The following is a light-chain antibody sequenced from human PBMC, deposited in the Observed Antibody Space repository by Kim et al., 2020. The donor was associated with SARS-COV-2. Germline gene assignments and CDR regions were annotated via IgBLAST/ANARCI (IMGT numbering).Light chain of an antibody. CDR3: QQYDDWPPWT. Sequence: EIEMTQSPATLSVSPGESVTLSCRASQSVGSNVAWYQQKSGQAPRLLIYGASTRATDIPARFSASGSRTEFTLTISSLQSEDFAVYYCQQYDDWPPWTFGQGTKVDIK. CDR1: QSVGSN. J-gene: IGKJ1*01. V-gene: IGKV3-15*01. CDR2: GAS.